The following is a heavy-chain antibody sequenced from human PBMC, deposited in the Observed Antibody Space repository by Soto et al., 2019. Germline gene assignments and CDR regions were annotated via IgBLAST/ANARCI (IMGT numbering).Heavy chain of an antibody. CDR2: SRNKANSYTT. J-gene: IGHJ6*03. CDR3: ARNSRGNSDYNSYMDV. Sequence: EVQLVESGGGLVQPGGSLRLSCAASGFTFSDHYMDWVLQAPGKGLEWVGRSRNKANSYTTEYAASVKGRFSVSRDDSKNLLYLQMNSLTTEDTAVYYCARNSRGNSDYNSYMDVWGKGTTVTVSS. V-gene: IGHV3-72*01. D-gene: IGHD3-16*01. CDR1: GFTFSDHY.